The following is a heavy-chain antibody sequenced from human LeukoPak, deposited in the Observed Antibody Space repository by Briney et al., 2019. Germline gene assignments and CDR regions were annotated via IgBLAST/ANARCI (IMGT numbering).Heavy chain of an antibody. V-gene: IGHV4-38-2*02. D-gene: IGHD3-10*01. Sequence: PSETLSLTCTVSGYSISSGYYWGWIRQPPGKGLEWIGSIYHSGSTYYNPSLKSRVTISVDTSKNQFSLKLSSVTAADTAVYYCARGGVVRGVIGSNSYYFDYWGQGTLVTVSS. CDR3: ARGGVVRGVIGSNSYYFDY. CDR2: IYHSGST. CDR1: GYSISSGYY. J-gene: IGHJ4*02.